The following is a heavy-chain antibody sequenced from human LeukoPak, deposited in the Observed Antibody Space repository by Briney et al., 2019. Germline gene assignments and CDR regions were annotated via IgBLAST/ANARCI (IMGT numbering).Heavy chain of an antibody. CDR3: ARVPYYYDSSGLDY. V-gene: IGHV4-34*01. CDR1: GGSFSGYY. Sequence: SETLSLTCAVYGGSFSGYYWSWIRQPPGKGLEWIGEINHSGSTNYNPSLKSRVTISVDTSKNQFSLKLSSVTAADTAVYCCARVPYYYDSSGLDYWGQGTLVTVSS. CDR2: INHSGST. D-gene: IGHD3-22*01. J-gene: IGHJ4*02.